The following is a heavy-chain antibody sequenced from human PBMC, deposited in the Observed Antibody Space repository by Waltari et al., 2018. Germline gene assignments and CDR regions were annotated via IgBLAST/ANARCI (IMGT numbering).Heavy chain of an antibody. J-gene: IGHJ4*02. Sequence: VQLVQSGAEVKKPGSSVKVSCKASGGTFSSYAMSWVRQAPGKGLEWVSVISGSGGSTYYADSVKGRFTISRDNSKNTLYLQMNSLRAEDTAVYYCAKLALNDYWGQGILVTVSS. CDR2: ISGSGGST. V-gene: IGHV3-23*04. CDR3: AKLALNDY. CDR1: GGTFSSYA. D-gene: IGHD2-15*01.